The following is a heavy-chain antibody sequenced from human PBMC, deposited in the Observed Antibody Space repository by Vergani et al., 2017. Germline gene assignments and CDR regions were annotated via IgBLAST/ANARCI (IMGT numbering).Heavy chain of an antibody. CDR1: GGSISSYY. CDR2: IYTSGST. D-gene: IGHD3-10*01. Sequence: QVQLQESGPGLVKPSETLSLTCTVSGGSISSYYWSWIRQPPGKGLEWIGYIYTSGSTNYNPSLKSRVTISVDTSKNQFSLKLSSVTAADTAVYYCARSSGTSGYYFDYWGQGTLVTVSS. J-gene: IGHJ4*02. V-gene: IGHV4-4*09. CDR3: ARSSGTSGYYFDY.